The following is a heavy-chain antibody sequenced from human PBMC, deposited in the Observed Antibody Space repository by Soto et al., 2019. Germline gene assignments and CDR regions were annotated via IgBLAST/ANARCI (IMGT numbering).Heavy chain of an antibody. Sequence: QVQLQESGPRLVRPSGALSLTCSVSGASITSGHWWTWVRQSPGKGLEWIGEISDRGSAYSTPSLKSRVSFSDDKSQNQFSLRLTSVTAADTAIYYCTRSTHAMNGGSHYMALDDDLVTGMDVWGPGTTVTVSS. CDR3: TRSTHAMNGGSHYMALDDDLVTGMDV. V-gene: IGHV4-4*02. J-gene: IGHJ6*02. D-gene: IGHD3-16*01. CDR1: GASITSGHW. CDR2: ISDRGSA.